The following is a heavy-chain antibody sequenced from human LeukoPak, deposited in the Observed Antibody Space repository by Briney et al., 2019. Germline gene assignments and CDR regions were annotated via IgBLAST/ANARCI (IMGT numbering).Heavy chain of an antibody. CDR3: ASSIIRGGYYYYMDV. CDR1: GYSFTSYW. Sequence: GESLKISCKGSGYSFTSYWIGWVRQMPGKGLEWMGIIYPGDSDTRYSPSFQGQVTISADKSISTAYLQWSSLKASDTAVYYCASSIIRGGYYYYMDVWGKGTTVTVSS. D-gene: IGHD3-10*01. J-gene: IGHJ6*03. V-gene: IGHV5-51*01. CDR2: IYPGDSDT.